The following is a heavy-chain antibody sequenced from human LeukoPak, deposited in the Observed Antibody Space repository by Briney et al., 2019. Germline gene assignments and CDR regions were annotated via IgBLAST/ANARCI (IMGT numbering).Heavy chain of an antibody. CDR3: TRAVGGIAAAGRFDY. CDR1: GFTFSGSA. Sequence: GGCLRLSCAASGFTFSGSAMHWVRQASGKGLEWVGRIISKANSYATAYAASVKGRFTISRDDSKNTAYLQMNSLKTEDTAVYYCTRAVGGIAAAGRFDYWGQGTLVTVSS. CDR2: IISKANSYAT. V-gene: IGHV3-73*01. D-gene: IGHD6-13*01. J-gene: IGHJ4*02.